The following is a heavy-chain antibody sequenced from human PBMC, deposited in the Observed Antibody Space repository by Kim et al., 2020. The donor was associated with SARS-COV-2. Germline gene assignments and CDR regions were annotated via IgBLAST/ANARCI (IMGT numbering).Heavy chain of an antibody. J-gene: IGHJ4*02. CDR1: GGSISSYY. CDR3: ARDAVDCGGDCPDY. V-gene: IGHV4-4*07. D-gene: IGHD2-21*02. CDR2: IQTSETT. Sequence: SETLSLTCSVSGGSISSYYWSWIRQPAGKRLEWIGRIQTSETTNYNPSFKSRVTMSIDTSNNQFSLKLTSVTAADTAVYYCARDAVDCGGDCPDYWGQGT.